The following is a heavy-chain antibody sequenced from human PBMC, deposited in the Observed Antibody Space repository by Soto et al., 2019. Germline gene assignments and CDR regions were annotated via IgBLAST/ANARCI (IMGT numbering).Heavy chain of an antibody. CDR3: ARGYSTGTVQLSTKYYFDY. CDR2: INHSGST. V-gene: IGHV4-34*01. D-gene: IGHD1-1*01. J-gene: IGHJ4*02. CDR1: GGSFSGYY. Sequence: QVQLQQWGAGLLKPSETLSLTCAVYGGSFSGYYWSWIRQPPGKGLEWIGEINHSGSTNYNPSLKSRVTISVDTSKNQFSLKLSSVTAADTAVYYCARGYSTGTVQLSTKYYFDYWGQGTLVTVSS.